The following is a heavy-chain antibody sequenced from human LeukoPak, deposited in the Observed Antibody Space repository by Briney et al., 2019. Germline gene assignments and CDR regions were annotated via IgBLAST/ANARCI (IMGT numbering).Heavy chain of an antibody. J-gene: IGHJ6*03. CDR2: IYTSGST. V-gene: IGHV4-61*02. Sequence: SETLSLTCTVSGGSISSGSYYWGWIRQPAGKGLEWIGRIYTSGSTNYNPSLKGRVTISVDTSKNQFSLKLSSVTAADTAVYYCARDGSAAGYSSRGDYSYMDVWGKGTTVTISS. CDR3: ARDGSAAGYSSRGDYSYMDV. CDR1: GGSISSGSYY. D-gene: IGHD6-13*01.